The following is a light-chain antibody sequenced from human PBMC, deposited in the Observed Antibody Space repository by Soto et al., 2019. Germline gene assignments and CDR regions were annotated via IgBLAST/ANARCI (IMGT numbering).Light chain of an antibody. CDR1: QSVSSD. CDR2: GAF. J-gene: IGKJ1*01. Sequence: EIVMTQSPATLSVSPGARATLSCRASQSVSSDLAWYHQQPGQAPRLLIYGAFNRATGIPARFSGSGSGTDFTLTISSLEPEDFAVYYCPQYSSSRRTFGQGTKVDI. V-gene: IGKV3D-15*01. CDR3: PQYSSSRRT.